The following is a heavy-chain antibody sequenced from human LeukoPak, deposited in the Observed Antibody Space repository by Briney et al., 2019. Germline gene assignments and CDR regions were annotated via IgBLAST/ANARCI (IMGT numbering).Heavy chain of an antibody. J-gene: IGHJ4*02. CDR2: IDPSDSYT. CDR1: GYSFTSYW. D-gene: IGHD3-10*01. Sequence: GESLRISRKGSGYSFTSYWISWVRQMPGKGLEWMGRIDPSDSYTNYSPSFQGHVTISADKSISTAYLQWSSLKASDTAMYYCARRSPYYYGSGSYHEGDFDYWGQGTLVTVSS. CDR3: ARRSPYYYGSGSYHEGDFDY. V-gene: IGHV5-10-1*01.